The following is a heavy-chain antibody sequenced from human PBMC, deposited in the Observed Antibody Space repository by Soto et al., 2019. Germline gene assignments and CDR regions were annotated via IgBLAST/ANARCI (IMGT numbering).Heavy chain of an antibody. CDR1: GFTVSTNY. V-gene: IGHV3-53*01. CDR2: IYSGGST. Sequence: GGSLRLSCAASGFTVSTNYMSWVRQAPGKGLEWVSVIYSGGSTYYADSEKGRFTISRDNSKNTLYLQMNSLRGEDSGVYYCARPAPYSGMAVWGQGTTVTVSS. CDR3: ARPAPYSGMAV. J-gene: IGHJ6*02.